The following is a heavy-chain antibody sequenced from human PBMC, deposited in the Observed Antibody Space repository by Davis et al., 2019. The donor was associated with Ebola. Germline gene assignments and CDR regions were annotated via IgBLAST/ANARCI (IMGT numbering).Heavy chain of an antibody. CDR2: INPNSGGT. J-gene: IGHJ6*02. D-gene: IGHD6-19*01. CDR3: ARDVAVAGTGYYYYGMDV. CDR1: GYTFTGYY. Sequence: AASVNVSCMASGYTFTGYYMHWVRQAPGQGLEWLGWINPNSGGTNYAQKFQGWVTMTRDTSISTAYMELSRLRSDDTAVYYCARDVAVAGTGYYYYGMDVWGQGTTVTVSS. V-gene: IGHV1-2*04.